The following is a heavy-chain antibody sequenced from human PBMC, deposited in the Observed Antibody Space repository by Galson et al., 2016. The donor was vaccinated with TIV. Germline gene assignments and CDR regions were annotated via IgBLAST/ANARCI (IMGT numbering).Heavy chain of an antibody. CDR2: IIPIFDTT. Sequence: SVKVSCKASGATFSRYAFNRVRQAPGQGLEWMGRIIPIFDTTNYAQNFQGRVTIIADKSTNTVYMEVSRLRSDDTAVYYCARDSVSFGSGSYYPSSFDYWGQGTLVTVSS. J-gene: IGHJ4*02. CDR1: GATFSRYA. V-gene: IGHV1-69*06. CDR3: ARDSVSFGSGSYYPSSFDY. D-gene: IGHD3-10*01.